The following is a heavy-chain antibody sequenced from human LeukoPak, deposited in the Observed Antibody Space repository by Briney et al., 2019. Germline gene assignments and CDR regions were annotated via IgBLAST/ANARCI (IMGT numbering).Heavy chain of an antibody. CDR2: ISSSSYI. V-gene: IGHV3-21*01. CDR1: GFTFSSYS. CDR3: ARDPTPSYSSGSARWDYFDY. J-gene: IGHJ4*02. D-gene: IGHD6-19*01. Sequence: SGGSLRLSCAASGFTFSSYSMNWVRQAPGKGLEWVSSISSSSYIYYADSVKGRFTISRDNAKNSLYLQMNSLRAEDTAVYYCARDPTPSYSSGSARWDYFDYWGQGTLVTVSS.